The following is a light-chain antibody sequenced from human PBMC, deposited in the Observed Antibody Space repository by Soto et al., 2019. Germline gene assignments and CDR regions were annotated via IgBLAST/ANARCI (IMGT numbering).Light chain of an antibody. CDR1: SGHSSYA. J-gene: IGLJ7*01. CDR3: QTWGTGFAV. V-gene: IGLV4-69*01. CDR2: LNSDGSH. Sequence: QSVLTKSPSASASLGASVKLTCTLSSGHSSYAIAWHQQQPEKGPRYLMKLNSDGSHSKGDGIPDRFSGSSSGAERYLTISSLQSEDEADYYCQTWGTGFAVFGGGTQLTVL.